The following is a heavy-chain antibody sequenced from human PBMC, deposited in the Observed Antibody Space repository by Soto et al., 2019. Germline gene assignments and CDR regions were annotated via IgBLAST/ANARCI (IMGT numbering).Heavy chain of an antibody. J-gene: IGHJ4*02. Sequence: QVQLVQSGAEVKKPGSSVKVSCKASGGTFSSYAISWVRQAPGQGLEWMGGNIPIFGTANYAQKFQGRVTITADESPSTAYMELSSLRSEDTAVYYCARDRGIAAAGTGYCDYWGQGTLVTVSS. D-gene: IGHD6-13*01. V-gene: IGHV1-69*01. CDR3: ARDRGIAAAGTGYCDY. CDR2: NIPIFGTA. CDR1: GGTFSSYA.